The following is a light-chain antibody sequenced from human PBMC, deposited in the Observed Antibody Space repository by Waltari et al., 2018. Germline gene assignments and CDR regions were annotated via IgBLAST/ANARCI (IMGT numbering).Light chain of an antibody. CDR1: QSVSTY. CDR3: QQRSNWPPN. J-gene: IGKJ5*01. V-gene: IGKV3-11*01. CDR2: DAS. Sequence: EIVLTQSPATLSLSPGETATLSCRASQSVSTYLAWYQQKPDQAPRLLIYDASNRATGIPTRFSGSGSGTDFTLTISSLEPEDFAVYFCQQRSNWPPNFGQGTRLEIK.